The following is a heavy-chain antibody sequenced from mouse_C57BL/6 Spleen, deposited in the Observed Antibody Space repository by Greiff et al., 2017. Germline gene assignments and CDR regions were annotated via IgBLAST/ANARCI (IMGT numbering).Heavy chain of an antibody. CDR2: IDPEDGET. D-gene: IGHD1-1*01. CDR3: ARSRVTTVVATDYAMDY. Sequence: VQLKQSGAELVKPGASVKLSCTASGFNIKDYYMHWVKQRTEQGLEWIGRIDPEDGETTYAPKFQGKATITADTSSNTAYLQLSSLTSEDTAVYYGARSRVTTVVATDYAMDYWGQGTSVTVSS. V-gene: IGHV14-2*01. CDR1: GFNIKDYY. J-gene: IGHJ4*01.